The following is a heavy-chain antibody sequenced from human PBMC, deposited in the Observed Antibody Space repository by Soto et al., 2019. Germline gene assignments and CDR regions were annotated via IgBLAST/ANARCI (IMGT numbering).Heavy chain of an antibody. V-gene: IGHV4-59*01. Sequence: SETLSLTCTVSGGSISSYYWSWIRQPPGKGLEWIGYIYYSGSTNYNPSLKSRVTISVDTSKNQFSLKLSSVTAADTAVYYCARGHQEPGIAVAGYNWFDPWGQGTLVTVS. J-gene: IGHJ5*02. CDR2: IYYSGST. CDR3: ARGHQEPGIAVAGYNWFDP. CDR1: GGSISSYY. D-gene: IGHD6-19*01.